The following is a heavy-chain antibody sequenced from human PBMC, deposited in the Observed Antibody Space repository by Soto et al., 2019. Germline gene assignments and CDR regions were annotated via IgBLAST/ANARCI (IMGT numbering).Heavy chain of an antibody. CDR3: ARDQGGSYSRVGSIDAFDI. D-gene: IGHD1-26*01. V-gene: IGHV3-7*01. CDR1: GFTFSSYW. Sequence: PGGSLRLSCAASGFTFSSYWMSWVRQAPGKGLEWVANIKQDGSEKYYVDPVKGRFTISRDNAKNSLYLQMNSLRAEDTAVCYCARDQGGSYSRVGSIDAFDIWGQGTMVTVSS. CDR2: IKQDGSEK. J-gene: IGHJ3*02.